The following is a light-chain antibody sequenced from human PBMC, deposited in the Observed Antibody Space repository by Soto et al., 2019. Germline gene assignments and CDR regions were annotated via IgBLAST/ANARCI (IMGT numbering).Light chain of an antibody. CDR1: QALKRSF. V-gene: IGKV3-20*01. J-gene: IGKJ1*01. CDR2: GVS. CDR3: QQYDHSPRT. Sequence: VLRKSNGPMSLAPGERVALCGRASQALKRSFLAWYQHKPGQSPRLLISGVSSRAAGVPDRFSGSGSGTDFTLTISRLEPQDSAVYFCQQYDHSPRTFGQGTKVDIK.